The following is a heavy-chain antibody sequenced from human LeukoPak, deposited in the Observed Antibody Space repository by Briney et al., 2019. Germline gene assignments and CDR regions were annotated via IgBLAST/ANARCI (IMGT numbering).Heavy chain of an antibody. D-gene: IGHD6-13*01. CDR1: GFTFSSYS. CDR2: ISRSSSYI. Sequence: GGSLRLSCAASGFTFSSYSMNWVRQAPGKGLEWVSSISRSSSYIYYADSVKGRFTISRDNAKNSLYLQMNSLRAEDTAVYYCARDLPSSDAFDIWGQGTMVTVSS. CDR3: ARDLPSSDAFDI. V-gene: IGHV3-21*01. J-gene: IGHJ3*02.